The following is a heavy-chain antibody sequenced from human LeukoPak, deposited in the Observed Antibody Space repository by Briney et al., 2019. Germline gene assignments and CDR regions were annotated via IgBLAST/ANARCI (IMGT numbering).Heavy chain of an antibody. V-gene: IGHV3-23*01. CDR1: GSTISNYA. CDR2: ISGRGRST. CDR3: AKSGDGWYRNYFDY. Sequence: GSLRLSCAASGSTISNYAMSWVRQAPGKGLELVSGISGRGRSTYYADSVKGRFTISRDNSKNTLFLQMNTLTAEDTAVYYCAKSGDGWYRNYFDYWGQGTLVTVSS. D-gene: IGHD6-19*01. J-gene: IGHJ4*02.